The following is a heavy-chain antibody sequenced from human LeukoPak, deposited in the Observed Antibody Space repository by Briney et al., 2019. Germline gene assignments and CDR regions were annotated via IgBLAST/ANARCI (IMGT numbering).Heavy chain of an antibody. Sequence: SETLSLTCTVSGGSISSYYWSWIRQPPGKGLGWIGYIYYSGSTNYNPSLKSRVTMSVDTSKNQFSLKLSSVTAADTAVYYCARDFRYSSGWYLDYMDVWGKGTTVTVSS. V-gene: IGHV4-59*12. J-gene: IGHJ6*03. CDR1: GGSISSYY. CDR3: ARDFRYSSGWYLDYMDV. D-gene: IGHD6-19*01. CDR2: IYYSGST.